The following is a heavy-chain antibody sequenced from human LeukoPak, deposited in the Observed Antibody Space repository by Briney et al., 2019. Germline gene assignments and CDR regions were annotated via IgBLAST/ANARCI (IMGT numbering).Heavy chain of an antibody. J-gene: IGHJ4*02. Sequence: GRSLRLSCAASGFTFSSYGMHWVRQAPGKGLEWVAVISYDGSNKYHADSVKGRFTISRDNSKNTLYLQMNSLRAEDTAVYYCAKEGNIAAAGTYAHYFDYWGQGTLVTVSS. V-gene: IGHV3-30*18. D-gene: IGHD6-13*01. CDR2: ISYDGSNK. CDR1: GFTFSSYG. CDR3: AKEGNIAAAGTYAHYFDY.